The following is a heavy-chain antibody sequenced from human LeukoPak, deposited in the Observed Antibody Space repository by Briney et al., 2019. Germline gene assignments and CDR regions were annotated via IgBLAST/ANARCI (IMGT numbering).Heavy chain of an antibody. CDR1: GFTFDDYA. V-gene: IGHV3-9*01. Sequence: GGSLRLSCAASGFTFDDYAMHWVRQAPGKGLEWVSGISWNSGSIGYADSVKGRFTVSRDNAKNSLYLQMNSLRAEDTALYYCAKDSGGGVGLFDYWGQGTLVTVSS. J-gene: IGHJ4*02. D-gene: IGHD3/OR15-3a*01. CDR3: AKDSGGGVGLFDY. CDR2: ISWNSGSI.